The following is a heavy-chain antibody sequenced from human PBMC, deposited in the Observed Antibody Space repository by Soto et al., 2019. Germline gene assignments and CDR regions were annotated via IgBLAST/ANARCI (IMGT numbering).Heavy chain of an antibody. CDR3: AKPRYSLQWPPFDP. CDR1: GFTFSSYG. J-gene: IGHJ5*02. D-gene: IGHD6-19*01. CDR2: ISPDGSNK. Sequence: QVKLVESGGGVVQPGRSLRLSCAASGFTFSSYGMHWVRQAPGKGLEWVAVISPDGSNKDYADSVKGRFTISRDNSKNTLYLQMNSLRVEDTAVYYCAKPRYSLQWPPFDPWGHGTLVPVSS. V-gene: IGHV3-30*18.